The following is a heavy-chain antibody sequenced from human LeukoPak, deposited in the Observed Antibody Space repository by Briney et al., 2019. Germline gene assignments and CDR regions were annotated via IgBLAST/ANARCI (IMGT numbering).Heavy chain of an antibody. CDR1: GVIIGSYA. V-gene: IGHV3-23*01. D-gene: IGHD2/OR15-2a*01. J-gene: IGHJ5*02. CDR2: INGRGDNT. CDR3: AKARVSPGFNWFDP. Sequence: GGSLRLSCAASGVIIGSYAMSWVRQAPGKGLEWVSAINGRGDNTYYADFVKGRFTISRDNSKSTVYLQMNSLRTEDTAVYYCAKARVSPGFNWFDPWGQGTLVTVSS.